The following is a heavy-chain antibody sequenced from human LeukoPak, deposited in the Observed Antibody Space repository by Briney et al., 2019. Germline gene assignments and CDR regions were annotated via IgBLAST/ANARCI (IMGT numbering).Heavy chain of an antibody. J-gene: IGHJ3*02. CDR3: ARNYYDSSGYFSDAFDI. V-gene: IGHV3-21*01. CDR1: GFTFSSYS. Sequence: GGSLRLSCAASGFTFSSYSMNWVRQAPGKGLEWVSSISGSSSYIYYADSMKGRFTISRHNAKNSLYLQMNSLRAEDTAVYYCARNYYDSSGYFSDAFDIWGQGTMVTVSS. CDR2: ISGSSSYI. D-gene: IGHD3-22*01.